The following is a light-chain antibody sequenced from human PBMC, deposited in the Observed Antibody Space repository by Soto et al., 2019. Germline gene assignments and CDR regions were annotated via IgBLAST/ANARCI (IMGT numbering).Light chain of an antibody. CDR2: KIS. V-gene: IGKV2-24*01. Sequence: DIVLTQTRLSSPVTLGQPASISCRSSQSLVHIDGNTYFNWLQQRPGQPPRLLIYKISNRFPGVPDRFSGSGAGTDFTLKISRVEAEDVVVYYCMQATQSYTLGQGTSLDIK. CDR1: QSLVHIDGNTY. CDR3: MQATQSYT. J-gene: IGKJ2*01.